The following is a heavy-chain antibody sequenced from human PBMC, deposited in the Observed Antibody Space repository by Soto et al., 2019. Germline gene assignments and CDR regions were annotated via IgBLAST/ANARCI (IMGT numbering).Heavy chain of an antibody. Sequence: GGSLRLSCAASGFTFSNYAVTWVRQAPGKGLEWVSYISSSSSTIYYADSVKGRFTISRDNAKNSLYLQMNSLRDEDTAVYYCARDRNYDSSGYYWGWTPNKNYYGMDVWGQGTTVTVSS. CDR2: ISSSSSTI. V-gene: IGHV3-48*02. D-gene: IGHD3-22*01. J-gene: IGHJ6*02. CDR1: GFTFSNYA. CDR3: ARDRNYDSSGYYWGWTPNKNYYGMDV.